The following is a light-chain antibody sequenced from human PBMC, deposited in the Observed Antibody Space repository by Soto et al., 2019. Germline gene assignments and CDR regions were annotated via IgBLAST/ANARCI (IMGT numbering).Light chain of an antibody. CDR3: QQSYSVPR. Sequence: DILMTQSPSSLSASVGDRVTITCRASRSISNYLNWYQQKSGKAPRLLIYAASSLQPGVPSRFSGTGTATAFTLTITSLQPEDSATYYCQQSYSVPRFGQGTRVDLK. CDR2: AAS. V-gene: IGKV1-39*01. J-gene: IGKJ1*01. CDR1: RSISNY.